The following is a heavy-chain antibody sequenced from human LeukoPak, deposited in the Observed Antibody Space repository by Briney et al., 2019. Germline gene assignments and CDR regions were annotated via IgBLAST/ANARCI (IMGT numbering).Heavy chain of an antibody. D-gene: IGHD6-19*01. CDR1: GGSISSYY. V-gene: IGHV4-59*01. CDR2: IYYSGST. Sequence: SETLSPTCTVSGGSISSYYWSWIRQPPGKGLEWIGYIYYSGSTNYNPSLKGRVTISVDTSNNQFSLKLSSVTAADTAVDYCARLGEVALSGYYFDYWGQGTLVTVSS. J-gene: IGHJ4*02. CDR3: ARLGEVALSGYYFDY.